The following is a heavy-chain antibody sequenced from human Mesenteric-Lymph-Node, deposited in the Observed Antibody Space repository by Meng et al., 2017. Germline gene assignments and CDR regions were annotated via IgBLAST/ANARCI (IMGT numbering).Heavy chain of an antibody. CDR2: ISSSSSYI. Sequence: GGSLRLSCAASGFTFSSYSMNWVRQAPGKGLEWVASISSSSSYIYYADSVKGRFTISRDNAKNSLYLQMNSLRAEDTAVYYCARGPKIAVAGTFDYWGQGTLVTVSS. J-gene: IGHJ4*02. CDR1: GFTFSSYS. CDR3: ARGPKIAVAGTFDY. V-gene: IGHV3-21*01. D-gene: IGHD6-13*01.